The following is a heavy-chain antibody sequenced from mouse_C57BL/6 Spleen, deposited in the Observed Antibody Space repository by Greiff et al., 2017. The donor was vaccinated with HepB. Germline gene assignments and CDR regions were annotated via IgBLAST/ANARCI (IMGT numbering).Heavy chain of an antibody. CDR3: ARGDYYGSSYFDY. D-gene: IGHD1-1*01. CDR2: IDPNSGGT. V-gene: IGHV1-72*01. Sequence: QVQLKQPGAELVKPGASVKLSCKASGYTFTSYWMHWVKQRPGRGLEWIGRIDPNSGGTKYNEKFKSKATLTVDKPSSTAYMQLSSLTSEDSAVYYWARGDYYGSSYFDYWGQGTTLTVSS. CDR1: GYTFTSYW. J-gene: IGHJ2*01.